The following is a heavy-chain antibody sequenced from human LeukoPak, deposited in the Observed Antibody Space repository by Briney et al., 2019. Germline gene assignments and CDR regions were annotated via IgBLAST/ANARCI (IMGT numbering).Heavy chain of an antibody. CDR1: GYTFTIYG. D-gene: IGHD3-10*01. V-gene: IGHV1-18*01. J-gene: IGHJ4*02. Sequence: GASVKVSFKASGYTFTIYGISWVRQAPGQGLEWMGWISAYNGNTNYAQKLQGRVTMTTDTSTSTAYMELRSLRSDDTAVYYCARVSLYYYGSGSGSDYWGQGTLVTVSS. CDR3: ARVSLYYYGSGSGSDY. CDR2: ISAYNGNT.